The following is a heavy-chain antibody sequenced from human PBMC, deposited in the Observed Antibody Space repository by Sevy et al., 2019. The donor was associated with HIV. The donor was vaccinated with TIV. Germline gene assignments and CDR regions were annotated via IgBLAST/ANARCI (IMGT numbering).Heavy chain of an antibody. V-gene: IGHV1-2*06. J-gene: IGHJ6*02. CDR3: ARNQNCWSGYPYGMDV. D-gene: IGHD3-3*01. Sequence: ASVKVSCKASGYTFTGYYMHWVRQAPGQGLEWMGRINPNSGGTNYAQKFQGRVTMTRGTSISTAYTELGRVRSDDTAVYYCARNQNCWSGYPYGMDVWGQGTTVTVSS. CDR1: GYTFTGYY. CDR2: INPNSGGT.